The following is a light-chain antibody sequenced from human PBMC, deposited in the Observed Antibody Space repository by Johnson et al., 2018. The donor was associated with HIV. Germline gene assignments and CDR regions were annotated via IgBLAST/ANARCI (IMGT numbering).Light chain of an antibody. CDR2: DNN. Sequence: QSVLTQPPSVSAAPGQKVTISCSGSSSNIGNNYVSWYQQLPGTAPKLLIYDNNKLPSGIPDRFSGSKSGTSATLGITGLQTGDEADYYCGTWDSSLSAYVFGTG. CDR3: GTWDSSLSAYV. J-gene: IGLJ1*01. V-gene: IGLV1-51*01. CDR1: SSNIGNNY.